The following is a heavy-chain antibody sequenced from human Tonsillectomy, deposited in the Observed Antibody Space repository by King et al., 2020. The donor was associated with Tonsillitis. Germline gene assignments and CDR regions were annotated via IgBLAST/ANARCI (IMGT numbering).Heavy chain of an antibody. Sequence: QLVQSGAEVKKPGASVKVSCRASGYTFTSYDINWVRQASGQGLEWMGWMNPNSGNTGYAQKFQGRVTMTRNTSISTAYMELSSLRSEDTAVYYCARGPGAGAGTSGSAWFDPWGQGTLVTVS. V-gene: IGHV1-8*01. J-gene: IGHJ5*02. CDR1: GYTFTSYD. D-gene: IGHD6-19*01. CDR3: ARGPGAGAGTSGSAWFDP. CDR2: MNPNSGNT.